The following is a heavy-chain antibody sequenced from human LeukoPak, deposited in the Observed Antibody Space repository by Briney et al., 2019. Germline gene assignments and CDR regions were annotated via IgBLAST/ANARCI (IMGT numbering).Heavy chain of an antibody. CDR2: INPNSGGT. CDR3: AREAKDYYDSSGYYYVFDY. J-gene: IGHJ4*02. Sequence: ASVKVSCKASGYTFTGYYMHWVRQAPGQGLEWMGRINPNSGGTNYAQKLQGRVTMTTDTSTSTAYMELRSLRSDDTAVYYCAREAKDYYDSSGYYYVFDYWGQGTLVTVSS. CDR1: GYTFTGYY. D-gene: IGHD3-22*01. V-gene: IGHV1-2*06.